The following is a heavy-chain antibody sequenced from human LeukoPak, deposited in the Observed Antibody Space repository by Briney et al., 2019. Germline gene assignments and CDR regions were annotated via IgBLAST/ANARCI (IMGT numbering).Heavy chain of an antibody. CDR3: AKDPLAGGCFDY. CDR2: ISGSGGST. D-gene: IGHD3-10*01. J-gene: IGHJ4*02. V-gene: IGHV3-23*01. CDR1: GFTFSSHG. Sequence: GGSLRLSCAASGFTFSSHGMSWVRQAPGKGLEWVSAISGSGGSTYYADSVKGRFTISRDNSKNTLYLQMNSLRAEDTAVYYCAKDPLAGGCFDYWGQGTLVTVSS.